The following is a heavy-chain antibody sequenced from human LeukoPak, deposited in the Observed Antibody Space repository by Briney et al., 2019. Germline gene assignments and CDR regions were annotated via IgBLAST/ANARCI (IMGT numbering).Heavy chain of an antibody. CDR3: ARAKIVVVPAARGYAFDI. Sequence: SETLSLTCAVSGGSISSSNWWSWVRQPPGKGLEWIGEIYHSGSTNYNPSLKSRVTISVDKSKNQFSLKLSSVTAADTAVYYCARAKIVVVPAARGYAFDIWGQGTMVTVSS. J-gene: IGHJ3*02. V-gene: IGHV4-4*02. CDR1: GGSISSSNW. CDR2: IYHSGST. D-gene: IGHD2-2*01.